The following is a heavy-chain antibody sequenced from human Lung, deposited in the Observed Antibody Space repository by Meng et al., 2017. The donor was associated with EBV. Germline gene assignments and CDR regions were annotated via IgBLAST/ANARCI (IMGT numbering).Heavy chain of an antibody. V-gene: IGHV4-31*03. CDR2: INHSGST. CDR3: ARGPDIVAVAGTVGTDY. Sequence: VELQESGAGLVKPSQTLSLTCTVSGGSISSGGYYWSWIRQPPGKGLEWIGEINHSGSTNYNPSLKSRVTISVDTSKNQFSLKLSSVTAADTAVYYCARGPDIVAVAGTVGTDYWGQGTLVTASS. D-gene: IGHD6-19*01. CDR1: GGSISSGGYY. J-gene: IGHJ4*02.